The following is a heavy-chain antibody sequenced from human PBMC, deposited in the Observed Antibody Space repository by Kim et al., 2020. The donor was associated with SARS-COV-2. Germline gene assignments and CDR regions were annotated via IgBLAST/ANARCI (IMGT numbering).Heavy chain of an antibody. J-gene: IGHJ4*01. CDR3: ARAYYYDRTGYYALSY. CDR2: IKKDGSEK. V-gene: IGHV3-7*03. Sequence: GGSLRLSCAASGFTFSTYWMTWVRQAPGKGLEWVANIKKDGSEKYYVDSVKGRFTISRDNAKSSLYLQMNSLRAEDTAVYYCARAYYYDRTGYYALSYWG. CDR1: GFTFSTYW. D-gene: IGHD3-22*01.